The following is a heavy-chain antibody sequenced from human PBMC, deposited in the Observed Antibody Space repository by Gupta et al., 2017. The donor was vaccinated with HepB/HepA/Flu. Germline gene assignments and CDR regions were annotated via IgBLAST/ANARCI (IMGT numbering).Heavy chain of an antibody. V-gene: IGHV3-30-3*01. D-gene: IGHD5-18*01. CDR1: GFTFRSYA. J-gene: IGHJ3*02. CDR3: ARASSYGYLSDAFDI. Sequence: QVQLVESGGGVVQPGRSLRRSCAASGFTFRSYAMHWVRQAPGKGLEWVAVISYDGSNKYYADSVKGRFTISRDNSKNTLYLQMNSLRAEDTAVYYCARASSYGYLSDAFDIWGQETMVTVSS. CDR2: ISYDGSNK.